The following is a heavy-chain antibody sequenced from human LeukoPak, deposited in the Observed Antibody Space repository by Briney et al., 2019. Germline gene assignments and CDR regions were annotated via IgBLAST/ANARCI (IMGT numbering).Heavy chain of an antibody. V-gene: IGHV4-34*01. Sequence: SETLSLTCAVYGGSFSGYYWSWIRQPPGKGLEWIGEINHSGSTNYNPSLKSRVTISVDTSKNQFSLKLSSVTAADTAVYYCARGVGYSYGKYYFDYWGQGTLVTVSS. D-gene: IGHD5-18*01. CDR1: GGSFSGYY. CDR2: INHSGST. CDR3: ARGVGYSYGKYYFDY. J-gene: IGHJ4*02.